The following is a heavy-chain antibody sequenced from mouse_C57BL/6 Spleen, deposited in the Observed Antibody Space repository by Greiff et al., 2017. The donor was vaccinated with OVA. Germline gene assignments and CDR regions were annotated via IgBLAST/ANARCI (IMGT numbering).Heavy chain of an antibody. J-gene: IGHJ3*01. D-gene: IGHD1-1*01. CDR3: ARSEVVATNGFAY. Sequence: QVQLQQSGPGLVQPSQSLSITCTVSGFSLTSYGVHWVRQSPGKGLEWLGVIWSGGSTDYNAAFISRLSISKDNSKSQVFFKMNSLQADDTAIHYCARSEVVATNGFAYWGQGTLVTVSA. CDR1: GFSLTSYG. CDR2: IWSGGST. V-gene: IGHV2-2*01.